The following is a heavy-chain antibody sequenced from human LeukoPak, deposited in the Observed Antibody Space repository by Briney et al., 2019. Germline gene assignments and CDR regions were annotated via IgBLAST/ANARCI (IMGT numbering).Heavy chain of an antibody. J-gene: IGHJ4*02. CDR3: AKECDYSPGHKFDL. D-gene: IGHD3-10*01. CDR2: LRGNDDT. Sequence: GGSLRLSCAASGFSFTSYAMSWVRQAPARGLEWVSSLRGNDDTFYADSVKGRFTISGDTSRTTLYLQMNGLRAEDTAVYYCAKECDYSPGHKFDLWGQGTLVTVSS. V-gene: IGHV3-23*01. CDR1: GFSFTSYA.